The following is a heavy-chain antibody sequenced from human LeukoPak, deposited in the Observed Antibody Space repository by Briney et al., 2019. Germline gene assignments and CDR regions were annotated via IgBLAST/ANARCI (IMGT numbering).Heavy chain of an antibody. Sequence: ASVKVSCKTSGFAFKGYGISWVRQAPGQGLEWMGWINPNSGGTNYAQKLQGRVTMTTDTSTSTAYMELRSLRSDDTAVYYCATAMIVVVWGQGTLVTVSS. CDR2: INPNSGGT. V-gene: IGHV1-18*01. J-gene: IGHJ4*02. CDR3: ATAMIVVV. CDR1: GFAFKGYG. D-gene: IGHD3-22*01.